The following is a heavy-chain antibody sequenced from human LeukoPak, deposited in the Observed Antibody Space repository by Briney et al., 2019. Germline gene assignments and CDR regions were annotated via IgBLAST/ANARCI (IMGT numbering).Heavy chain of an antibody. V-gene: IGHV3-23*01. Sequence: PGGSPRLSCAASGLTFSNYAMKWVRQDPGRGLEWVSGISGNGDNTYYADSVQVRFTIYRDNSKNPLHLEMNSRSAEDTAIYCCSRGGKYCSTSSCYVARWGQGALVT. J-gene: IGHJ4*02. CDR2: ISGNGDNT. CDR3: SRGGKYCSTSSCYVAR. D-gene: IGHD2-2*01. CDR1: GLTFSNYA.